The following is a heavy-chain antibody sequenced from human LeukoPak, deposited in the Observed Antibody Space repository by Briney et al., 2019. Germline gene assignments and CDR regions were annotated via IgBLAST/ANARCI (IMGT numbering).Heavy chain of an antibody. D-gene: IGHD3-3*01. CDR3: ARDDFWSGYYFDY. Sequence: GGSLRLSCAASGFTFSSYSMNWVRQAPGKGLEWVANIKQDGSEKYYVDSVKGRFTISRDNAKNSLYLQMNSLRAEDTAVYYCARDDFWSGYYFDYWGQGTLVTVSS. CDR1: GFTFSSYS. J-gene: IGHJ4*02. V-gene: IGHV3-7*01. CDR2: IKQDGSEK.